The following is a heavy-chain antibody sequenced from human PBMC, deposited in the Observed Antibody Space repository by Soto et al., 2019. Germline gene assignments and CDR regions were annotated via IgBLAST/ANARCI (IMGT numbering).Heavy chain of an antibody. CDR1: GFTFSSYW. CDR2: IKQDGSEK. J-gene: IGHJ4*02. Sequence: HPGGSLRLSCAASGFTFSSYWMSWVRQAPGKGLEWVANIKQDGSEKYYVDSVKGRFTISRDNAKNSLCLQMNSLRAEDTAVYSCARDWWIFGVPLDNDPDYWGQGTLVTVSS. V-gene: IGHV3-7*01. CDR3: ARDWWIFGVPLDNDPDY. D-gene: IGHD3-3*01.